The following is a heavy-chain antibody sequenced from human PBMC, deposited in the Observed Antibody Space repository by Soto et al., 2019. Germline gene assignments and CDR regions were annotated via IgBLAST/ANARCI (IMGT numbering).Heavy chain of an antibody. V-gene: IGHV3-23*01. J-gene: IGHJ6*02. CDR3: AKALRGSSWSYYYGMDV. CDR2: ISGSGGST. CDR1: GFTFSSYA. D-gene: IGHD6-13*01. Sequence: EVQLLESGGGLVQPGGSLRLSCAASGFTFSSYAMSWVRQAPGKGLEWVSAISGSGGSTYYADSVKGRFTISRDNSKNTLYLQMNSLRAEDTAVYYCAKALRGSSWSYYYGMDVWGQGTTVTVSS.